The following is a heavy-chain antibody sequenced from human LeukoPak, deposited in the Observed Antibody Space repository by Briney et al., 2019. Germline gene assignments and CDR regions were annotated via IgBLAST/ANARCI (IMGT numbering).Heavy chain of an antibody. J-gene: IGHJ3*02. CDR3: ARGAYCSGGRCPGAFDI. D-gene: IGHD2-15*01. CDR2: VTNNGGAT. CDR1: GFTFSSYA. Sequence: GGSLRLSCSASGFTFSSYAMHWVRQAPGKGLEYVSAVTNNGGATYYADSVKGRFTISRDNSKNTLFLQMNSLRAEDTAVYYCARGAYCSGGRCPGAFDIWGQGTMDTVSS. V-gene: IGHV3-64*04.